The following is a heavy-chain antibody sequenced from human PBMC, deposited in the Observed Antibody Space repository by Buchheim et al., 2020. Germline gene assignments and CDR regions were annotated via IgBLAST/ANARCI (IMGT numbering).Heavy chain of an antibody. CDR1: GFTFSKYW. Sequence: EVELVESGGGLVQPGGSLRLSCAASGFTFSKYWMSWVRQAPGKGLEWVASIKQDGSEEDYVGSLKGRFTISRDNAKNSLSLQMSGLRAEDTAVYFCAKVEVITGTTAFDYWGRGTL. D-gene: IGHD1-7*01. V-gene: IGHV3-7*01. CDR3: AKVEVITGTTAFDY. CDR2: IKQDGSEE. J-gene: IGHJ4*02.